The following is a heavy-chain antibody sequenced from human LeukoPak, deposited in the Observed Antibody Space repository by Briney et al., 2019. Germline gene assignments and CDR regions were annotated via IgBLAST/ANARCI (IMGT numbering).Heavy chain of an antibody. Sequence: SETLSLTCTVSGGSISSGSYYWSWIRQPAGKGLEWIGRIYTSGSTNYNPSLKSRVTISVDTSKNQFSLKPSSVTAADTAVYYCAKAPVGYGGDAGAFDIWGQGTMVTVSS. CDR3: AKAPVGYGGDAGAFDI. CDR1: GGSISSGSYY. J-gene: IGHJ3*02. V-gene: IGHV4-61*02. D-gene: IGHD4-23*01. CDR2: IYTSGST.